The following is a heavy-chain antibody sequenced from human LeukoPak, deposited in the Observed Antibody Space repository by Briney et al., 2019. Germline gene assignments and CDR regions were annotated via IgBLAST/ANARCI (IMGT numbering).Heavy chain of an antibody. Sequence: SSVKVSCKASGGTFSSYAISWVRQAPGQGLEWMGGIIPIFGTADYAQKFQGRVTITTDESTSTAYMELSSLRSEDTAVYYCAGYYWRRDGYNSNFGAFDIWGQGTMVTVSS. J-gene: IGHJ3*02. V-gene: IGHV1-69*05. CDR3: AGYYWRRDGYNSNFGAFDI. CDR2: IIPIFGTA. CDR1: GGTFSSYA. D-gene: IGHD5-24*01.